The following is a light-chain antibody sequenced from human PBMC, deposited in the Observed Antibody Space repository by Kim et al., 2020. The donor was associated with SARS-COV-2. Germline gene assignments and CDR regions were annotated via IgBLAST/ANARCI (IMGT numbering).Light chain of an antibody. CDR3: LLFYSGPRV. CDR2: DTN. V-gene: IGLV7-46*01. CDR1: TGAVTRGHF. J-gene: IGLJ3*02. Sequence: PGGTVTFTCASSTGAVTRGHFPYWFQQKPGQAPTTLIYDTNNKHSLTPARFSGSLLGDKAALTLSGAQPEDEADYYCLLFYSGPRVFGGGTQLTVL.